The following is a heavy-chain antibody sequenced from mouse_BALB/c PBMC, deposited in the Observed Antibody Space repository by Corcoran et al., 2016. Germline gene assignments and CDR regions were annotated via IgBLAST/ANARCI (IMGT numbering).Heavy chain of an antibody. V-gene: IGHV14-3*02. J-gene: IGHJ3*01. CDR2: IDPANGNT. CDR3: GERGFAY. Sequence: EVQLQQSGAELVKLGASVKLSCTASGFNIKDTYMHWVKQRPEQGLEWIGRIDPANGNTKYDPKFQGKATITGDTSSNTAYLQLSSLTSEDTAVYYCGERGFAYWGQGTLVTVSA. CDR1: GFNIKDTY.